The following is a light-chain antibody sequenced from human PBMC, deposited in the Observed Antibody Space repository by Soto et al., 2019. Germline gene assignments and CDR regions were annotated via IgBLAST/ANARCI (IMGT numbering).Light chain of an antibody. Sequence: QSVLTQPASVSGSPGQSITISCTGTSSDVGGYNYVSWYQQHPGNAPQLMIYDVSNRPSGVSNRFSGSKSGNTASLTISGLQAEDEADYYCSSYTSNRTRVFGGGTKLTVL. V-gene: IGLV2-14*01. CDR2: DVS. CDR3: SSYTSNRTRV. CDR1: SSDVGGYNY. J-gene: IGLJ2*01.